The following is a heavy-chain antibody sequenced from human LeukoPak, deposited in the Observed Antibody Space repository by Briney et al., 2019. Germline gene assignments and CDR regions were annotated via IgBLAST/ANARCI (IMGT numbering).Heavy chain of an antibody. J-gene: IGHJ4*02. CDR2: ISSSGGTI. CDR1: GFTFSDYH. CDR3: ARARSSWPDY. V-gene: IGHV3-11*01. D-gene: IGHD6-13*01. Sequence: GGSLRLSCAASGFTFSDYHMSWIRQAPGKGLEWVSYISSSGGTISYADSVKGRFTISRDNAKNSLYLQMNSLRAEDTAVYYCARARSSWPDYWGQGTLVTVSS.